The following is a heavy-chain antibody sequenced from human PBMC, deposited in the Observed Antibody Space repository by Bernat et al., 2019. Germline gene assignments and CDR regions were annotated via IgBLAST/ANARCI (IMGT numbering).Heavy chain of an antibody. V-gene: IGHV4-34*01. CDR1: GGSFSGYY. D-gene: IGHD5-12*01. J-gene: IGHJ4*02. CDR2: INRSGST. CDR3: ARGWGLRRQKGGVDY. Sequence: QVQLQQWGAGLLKPSETLSLTCAVYGGSFSGYYWSWIRQPPGKGPEWLGVINRSGSTNYNPSLKSRVTISVDTSKNPFYLKMSTVTAADTAVYYCARGWGLRRQKGGVDYWGQGTLVTVSS.